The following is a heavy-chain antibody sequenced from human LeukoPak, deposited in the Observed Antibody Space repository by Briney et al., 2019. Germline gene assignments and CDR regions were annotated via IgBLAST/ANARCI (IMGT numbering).Heavy chain of an antibody. CDR3: ARGGSSSWYYYYYYMDV. CDR2: IYYSGST. J-gene: IGHJ6*03. Sequence: SETLSLTCTVSGGSISSYYWSWIRQPPGKGLEWIGYIYYSGSTNYNPSLKSRVTISVDTSKNQFSLKLSSVTAADTAVYYCARGGSSSWYYYYYYMDVWGKGTTVTISS. V-gene: IGHV4-59*01. D-gene: IGHD6-13*01. CDR1: GGSISSYY.